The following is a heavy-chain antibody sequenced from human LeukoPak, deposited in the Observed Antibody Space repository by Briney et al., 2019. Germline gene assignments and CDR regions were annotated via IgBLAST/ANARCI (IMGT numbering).Heavy chain of an antibody. CDR1: GYTFSSYY. CDR3: ARDVGIVGVPDY. CDR2: INPSGGST. J-gene: IGHJ4*02. Sequence: ASVKVSCKAPGYTFSSYYMHWVRQAPGQGLEWMGIINPSGGSTSYAQKFQGRVTMTRDTSTTTVYMELSSLRSEDTAVYYCARDVGIVGVPDYWGQGTLVTVSS. D-gene: IGHD1-26*01. V-gene: IGHV1-46*01.